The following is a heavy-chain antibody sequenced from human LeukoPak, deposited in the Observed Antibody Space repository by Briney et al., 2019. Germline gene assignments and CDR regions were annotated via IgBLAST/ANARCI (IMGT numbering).Heavy chain of an antibody. J-gene: IGHJ4*02. Sequence: SETLSLTCTVSGGSISSYYWSWIRQPPGKGLEWIGYIYYSGSTNYNPSLKSRVTISVDTSKNQFSLKLSSVTAADTAVYHCARGGIWFGELFPFDYWGQGTLVTVSS. D-gene: IGHD3-10*01. CDR3: ARGGIWFGELFPFDY. V-gene: IGHV4-59*01. CDR1: GGSISSYY. CDR2: IYYSGST.